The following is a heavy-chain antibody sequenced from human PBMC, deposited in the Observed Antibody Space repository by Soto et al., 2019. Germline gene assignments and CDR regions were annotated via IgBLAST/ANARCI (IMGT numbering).Heavy chain of an antibody. CDR2: IIPIFGTA. J-gene: IGHJ6*02. V-gene: IGHV1-69*13. D-gene: IGHD3-3*01. CDR1: GCTFSSYA. CDR3: ARVRFLEIGGYYYGMDV. Sequence: SVQVSCKASGCTFSSYAISWVRQAPGQGLEWMGGIIPIFGTANYAQKFQGRVTITADESTSTAYMELSSLRSEDTAVYYCARVRFLEIGGYYYGMDVWGQGTTVTVSS.